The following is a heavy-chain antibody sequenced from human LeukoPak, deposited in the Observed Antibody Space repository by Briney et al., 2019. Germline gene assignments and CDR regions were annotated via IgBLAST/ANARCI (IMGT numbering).Heavy chain of an antibody. D-gene: IGHD1-26*01. CDR2: IYPGDSET. V-gene: IGHV5-51*01. CDR3: ARRRDLYSGSYYPFDY. CDR1: GYRFTNYW. Sequence: TGESLKISCQGSGYRFTNYWIGWVRQMPGKGLEWMGIIYPGDSETRYSPSFQGQVTISADKSISTAYLQWSSLKASDTAMYYCARRRDLYSGSYYPFDYWGQGTLVTVSS. J-gene: IGHJ4*02.